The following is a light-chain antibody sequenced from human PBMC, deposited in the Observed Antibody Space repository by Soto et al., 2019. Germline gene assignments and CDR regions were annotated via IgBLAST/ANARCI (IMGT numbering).Light chain of an antibody. V-gene: IGKV1-5*01. Sequence: DIQMTQSPSTLSASVGDRVTITCRASQSVNKWLAWYQQKPGKAPKLLIYAASTLQSGVPSRFSGSESGTDFTLTISCLQSEDFATYYCQQYYSYPLTFGGGTKVDIK. CDR1: QSVNKW. CDR3: QQYYSYPLT. CDR2: AAS. J-gene: IGKJ4*01.